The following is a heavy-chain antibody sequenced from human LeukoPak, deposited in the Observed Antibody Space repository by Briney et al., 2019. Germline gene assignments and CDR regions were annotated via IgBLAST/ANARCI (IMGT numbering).Heavy chain of an antibody. CDR1: GYIFTNYY. V-gene: IGHV1-46*01. Sequence: GASVKVSCKASGYIFTNYYMHWVRQAPGQGLEWMGIINPSGGSTSYAQKFQGRVTMTRDTSTSTVYMELSSLRSEDTAVYSCARDLASSGYYWDWGQGTPVTVSS. CDR2: INPSGGST. J-gene: IGHJ4*02. CDR3: ARDLASSGYYWD. D-gene: IGHD3-22*01.